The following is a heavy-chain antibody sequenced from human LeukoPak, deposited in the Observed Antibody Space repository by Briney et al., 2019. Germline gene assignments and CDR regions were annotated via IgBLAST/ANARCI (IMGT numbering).Heavy chain of an antibody. Sequence: ASVKVSCKASGYTFISHAIHWIRQAPGQGLEWMGWINPANGYTKYSQRFQDRVTITRDTSASTAYMELSRLRSEDTAVYYCARVISDCADINCYKGYFDSWGQGTLVTVSS. CDR2: INPANGYT. D-gene: IGHD2-2*02. CDR3: ARVISDCADINCYKGYFDS. V-gene: IGHV1-3*01. CDR1: GYTFISHA. J-gene: IGHJ4*02.